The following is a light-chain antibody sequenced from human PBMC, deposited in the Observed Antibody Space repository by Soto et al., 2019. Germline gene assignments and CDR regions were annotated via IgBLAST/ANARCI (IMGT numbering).Light chain of an antibody. Sequence: EVVLTQSPGTLSLSPGEGATLSCRSSQDVGTNYLAWYQQKPGQAPRLLIFGASSRASGVPGRFSGSGAGIDFTLPISRLEPGYSAVYYCHQFNNYPSMYIFGQGDKLAI. V-gene: IGKV3-20*01. CDR3: HQFNNYPSMYI. J-gene: IGKJ2*01. CDR2: GAS. CDR1: QDVGTNY.